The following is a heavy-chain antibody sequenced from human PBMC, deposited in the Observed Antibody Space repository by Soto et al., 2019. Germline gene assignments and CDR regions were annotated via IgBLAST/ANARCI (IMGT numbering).Heavy chain of an antibody. V-gene: IGHV4-30-4*01. J-gene: IGHJ5*02. D-gene: IGHD6-6*01. Sequence: SETLSLTCGVSGGSTTSGAYYWSWIRQSPGNGLEWIGYIYYDGTTYYNPSLKSRLSLSVDTSKNQFSLNLLSVTAADTAVYYCARGPRASGFDPWGQGTLVTVSS. CDR1: GGSTTSGAYY. CDR2: IYYDGTT. CDR3: ARGPRASGFDP.